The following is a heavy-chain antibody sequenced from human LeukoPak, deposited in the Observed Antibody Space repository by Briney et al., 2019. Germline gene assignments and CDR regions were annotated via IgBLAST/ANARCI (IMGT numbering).Heavy chain of an antibody. Sequence: GGSLRLSCAASGFTFSSFAMHWVRQAPGKGLEYVSGISSNGRSTYYANSVKGRFTISRDNSKNTLYLQMGSLKTEDMAVYFCARVVGFGFDYWGQGTLVTVSS. CDR3: ARVVGFGFDY. J-gene: IGHJ4*02. CDR1: GFTFSSFA. V-gene: IGHV3-64*01. D-gene: IGHD1-26*01. CDR2: ISSNGRST.